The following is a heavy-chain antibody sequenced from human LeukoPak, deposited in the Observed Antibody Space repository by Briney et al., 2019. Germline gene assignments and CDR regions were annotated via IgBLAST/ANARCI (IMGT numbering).Heavy chain of an antibody. Sequence: PGGSLRLSCAASGFTFDEYAMHWVRQAPGKGLEWVSGISWNSGSIGYADSVKGRFTISRDNAKNSLYLQMNSLRGEDMALYYCAKGLVGSSIADFFDYWGQGILVTVSS. CDR1: GFTFDEYA. CDR3: AKGLVGSSIADFFDY. J-gene: IGHJ4*02. D-gene: IGHD6-6*01. CDR2: ISWNSGSI. V-gene: IGHV3-9*03.